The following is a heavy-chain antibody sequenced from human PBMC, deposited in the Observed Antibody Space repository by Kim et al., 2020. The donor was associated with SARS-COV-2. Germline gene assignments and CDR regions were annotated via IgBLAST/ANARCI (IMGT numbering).Heavy chain of an antibody. Sequence: YDNPSLKSRVTISIDTSKKQFSLRLSSVTAADTADYYCASEGYIAGILDYWGQGSLVTVSS. CDR3: ASEGYIAGILDY. V-gene: IGHV4-39*01. D-gene: IGHD3-10*01. J-gene: IGHJ4*02.